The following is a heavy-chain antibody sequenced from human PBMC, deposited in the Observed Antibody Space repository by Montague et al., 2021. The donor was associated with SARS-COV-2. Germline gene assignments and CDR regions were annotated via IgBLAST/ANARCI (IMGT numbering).Heavy chain of an antibody. Sequence: SLRLSCAASGFTFSSYWMHWVRRAPGKGLVWVSRINSDGSSTSYADSVKGRFTISRDNAKNTLYLQMNSLRAEDTAVYYCTTRIVVVTYFDYWGQGTLVTVSS. J-gene: IGHJ4*02. V-gene: IGHV3-74*01. CDR1: GFTFSSYW. CDR2: INSDGSST. CDR3: TTRIVVVTYFDY. D-gene: IGHD2-21*02.